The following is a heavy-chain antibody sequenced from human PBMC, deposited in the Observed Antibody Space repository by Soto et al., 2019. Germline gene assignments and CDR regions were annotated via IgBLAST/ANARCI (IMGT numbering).Heavy chain of an antibody. D-gene: IGHD7-27*01. J-gene: IGHJ4*02. CDR3: ARGHWGLDH. V-gene: IGHV3-11*05. CDR1: GFTLSDHY. CDR2: ISDSGQYT. Sequence: QVQVVESGGGLVKPGGSLRLSCTVSGFTLSDHYMTWGRKPSGTEPQWVSYISDSGQYTNYADSVKGRFIISRDNAKNSLFLQMNNLREDDTAVYYCARGHWGLDHWGQGILVTVSS.